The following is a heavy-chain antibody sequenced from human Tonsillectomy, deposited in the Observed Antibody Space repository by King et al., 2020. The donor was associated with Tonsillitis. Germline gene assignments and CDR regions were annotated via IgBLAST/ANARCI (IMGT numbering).Heavy chain of an antibody. J-gene: IGHJ6*02. V-gene: IGHV4-30-4*07. Sequence: QLQESGPGLVKPSQTLSLTCAVSGVSISSGGYSWSWIRQPPGKGLEWIGYIYYSGSTYYNPSLKSRVTISVDTSKNQFSLKLSSVTAADTAVYYCARSGSPAHYYYYGMDVWGQGTTVTVSS. CDR3: ARSGSPAHYYYYGMDV. CDR2: IYYSGST. CDR1: GVSISSGGYS. D-gene: IGHD3-22*01.